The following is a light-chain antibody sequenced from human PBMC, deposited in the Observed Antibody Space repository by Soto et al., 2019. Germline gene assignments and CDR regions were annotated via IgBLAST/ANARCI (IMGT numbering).Light chain of an antibody. V-gene: IGLV2-14*01. CDR1: NSDVGDYNL. CDR2: DVS. J-gene: IGLJ1*01. CDR3: CSYSTDTTLYV. Sequence: QSALTQPASVSGSPGQSITISCSGTNSDVGDYNLVSWYQQRPGEAPKLVIFDVSNRPSGVSDRFSGSKSGHTASLTISGLQAEDEGDYFCCSYSTDTTLYVFGSGTKLTVL.